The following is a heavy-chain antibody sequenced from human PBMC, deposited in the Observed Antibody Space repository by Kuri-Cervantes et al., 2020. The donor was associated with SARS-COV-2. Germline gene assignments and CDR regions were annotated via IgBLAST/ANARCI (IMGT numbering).Heavy chain of an antibody. CDR1: GFSLSTSGVG. Sequence: SGPTLVKPTQTLTLTCTFSGFSLSTSGVGVGWIRQPPGKALEWLALIYWNDDKRYSPSLKSRLTFTKDTSKNQVVLTMTNMDPVDTATYYCAHTLVVPDFDYWGQGTLVTVSS. V-gene: IGHV2-5*01. CDR2: IYWNDDK. D-gene: IGHD2-2*01. CDR3: AHTLVVPDFDY. J-gene: IGHJ4*02.